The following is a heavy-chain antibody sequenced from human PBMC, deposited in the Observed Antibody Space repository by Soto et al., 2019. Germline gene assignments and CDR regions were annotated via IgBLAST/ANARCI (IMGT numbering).Heavy chain of an antibody. Sequence: ASVKLSCTASGYIFASYGISWVRQAPGQGLEWMGWISAYNGNTNYAQKFQGRLTMTTDTSTSTAHMELRSLRSDDTAVYYCARDSGSVFAVDQYWGQGTLVTVSS. CDR2: ISAYNGNT. V-gene: IGHV1-18*01. CDR1: GYIFASYG. CDR3: ARDSGSVFAVDQY. J-gene: IGHJ4*02. D-gene: IGHD3-3*01.